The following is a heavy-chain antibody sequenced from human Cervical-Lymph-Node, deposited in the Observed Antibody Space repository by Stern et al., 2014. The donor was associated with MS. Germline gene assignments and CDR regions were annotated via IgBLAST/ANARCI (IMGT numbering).Heavy chain of an antibody. CDR2: ISLYGTNE. V-gene: IGHV3-30*18. D-gene: IGHD2-8*02. Sequence: VQLEESGGGVVQPGKSLRLSCAAAGFTFRSYVMHWVRQAPGKGLEWVAVISLYGTNEYYAYPVKGRFTISRDNSKSTLFLQMNSLRAEDTAVYYCAKEGAVLVKSYGLDVWGQGTAVTVS. CDR1: GFTFRSYV. CDR3: AKEGAVLVKSYGLDV. J-gene: IGHJ6*02.